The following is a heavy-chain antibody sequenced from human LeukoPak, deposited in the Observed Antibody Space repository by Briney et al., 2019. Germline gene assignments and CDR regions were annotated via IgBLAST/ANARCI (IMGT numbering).Heavy chain of an antibody. D-gene: IGHD3-10*01. J-gene: IGHJ4*02. V-gene: IGHV3-23*01. CDR3: AKDAVAPGSGGDYFDY. CDR2: FTSSGGST. CDR1: GFTFSGYA. Sequence: PGGSLRLSCAASGFTFSGYAMSWVRQAPGKGLEWISVFTSSGGSTYYADSAKGRFTISRDNSKNTLYLQMNSLRAEDTAVYYCAKDAVAPGSGGDYFDYWGQGTLVAVSS.